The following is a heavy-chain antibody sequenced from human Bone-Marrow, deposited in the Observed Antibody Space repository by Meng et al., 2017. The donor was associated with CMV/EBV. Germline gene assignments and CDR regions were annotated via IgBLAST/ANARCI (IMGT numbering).Heavy chain of an antibody. CDR3: ARDPTHAARDWDYYYYGMDV. V-gene: IGHV3-30*02. CDR2: IRYDGSNK. Sequence: GGSLRLSCAASGFTFSSYGMHWVRQAPGKGLEWVAFIRYDGSNKYYADSVKGRFTISRDNSKNTLYLQMNSLRAEDTAVYYCARDPTHAARDWDYYYYGMDVWGQGTMVTVSS. CDR1: GFTFSSYG. D-gene: IGHD3-9*01. J-gene: IGHJ6*02.